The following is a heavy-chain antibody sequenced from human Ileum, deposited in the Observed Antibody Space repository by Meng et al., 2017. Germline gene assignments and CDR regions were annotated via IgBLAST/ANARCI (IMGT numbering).Heavy chain of an antibody. J-gene: IGHJ4*02. CDR1: GGSSSSGDYY. CDR3: ARDRDSSGYYPY. Sequence: QVQLQESGPGLVKPSQNLSLTGTVSGGSSSSGDYYWSWIRQPPGKGLEWIGYIYYSGSTYYNPSLKSRLTISVDTSKNQFSLKLSSVTAADTAVYYCARDRDSSGYYPYWGQGTLVTVSS. V-gene: IGHV4-30-4*01. D-gene: IGHD3-22*01. CDR2: IYYSGST.